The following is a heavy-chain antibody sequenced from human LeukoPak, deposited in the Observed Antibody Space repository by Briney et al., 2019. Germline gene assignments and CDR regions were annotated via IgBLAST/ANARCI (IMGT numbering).Heavy chain of an antibody. CDR2: ISAYNGNT. Sequence: GASVKVSCKASGYTFTSYGISWVRQAPGQGLEWMGWISAYNGNTNYAQKLQGRVTMTTDTSTGTAYMELRSLRSDDTAVYYCAVNTYGSGSYSNDYWGQGTLVTVSS. V-gene: IGHV1-18*01. D-gene: IGHD3-10*01. J-gene: IGHJ4*02. CDR3: AVNTYGSGSYSNDY. CDR1: GYTFTSYG.